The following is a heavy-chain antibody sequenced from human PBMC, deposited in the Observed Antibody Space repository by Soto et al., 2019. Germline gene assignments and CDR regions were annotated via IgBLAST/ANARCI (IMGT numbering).Heavy chain of an antibody. D-gene: IGHD3-22*01. CDR3: ARISEPIDYYDSSGYYYYFDY. V-gene: IGHV1-2*04. J-gene: IGHJ4*02. CDR2: INPNSGGT. CDR1: GYTFTGYY. Sequence: QVQLVQSGAEVKKPGASVKVSCKASGYTFTGYYMHWVRQAPGQGLEWMGWINPNSGGTNYAQKFQGWVTMTRDTSISTAYMELSRLRSDDTVVYYCARISEPIDYYDSSGYYYYFDYWGQGTLVTVSS.